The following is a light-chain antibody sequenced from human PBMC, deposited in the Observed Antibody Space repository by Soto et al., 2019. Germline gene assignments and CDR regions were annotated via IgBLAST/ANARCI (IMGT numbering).Light chain of an antibody. CDR1: SSDVGGYNY. CDR2: DVT. J-gene: IGLJ2*01. Sequence: QSVLTQPASVSGSPGQSVTISCTGTSSDVGGYNYVSWYQQHPGKAPKLMIYDVTKRPSGVPDRFSGSKSGNTASLTISGLQAEDEGDYYCCSYAAIYTYVVFGGGTKLTVL. V-gene: IGLV2-11*01. CDR3: CSYAAIYTYVV.